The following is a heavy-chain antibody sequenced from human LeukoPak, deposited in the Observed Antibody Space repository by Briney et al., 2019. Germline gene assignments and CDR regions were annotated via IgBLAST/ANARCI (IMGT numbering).Heavy chain of an antibody. CDR2: IYTSGST. V-gene: IGHV4-4*07. D-gene: IGHD1-26*01. J-gene: IGHJ4*02. CDR1: GGSISSYY. Sequence: SETLSLTCTVSGGSISSYYWSWIRQPAGKGLEWIGRIYTSGSTNYNPSLKSRVTMSVDTSKNQFSLKLSSVTAADTAVYYCARGIDVGASGSYYSFDYWGQGTLVTVSS. CDR3: ARGIDVGASGSYYSFDY.